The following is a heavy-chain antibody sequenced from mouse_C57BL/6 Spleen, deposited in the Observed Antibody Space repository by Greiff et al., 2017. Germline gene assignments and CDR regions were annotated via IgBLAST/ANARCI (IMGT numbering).Heavy chain of an antibody. CDR2: IYPGDGDT. V-gene: IGHV1-82*01. Sequence: QVQLQQSGPELVKPGASVKISCKASGYAFSSSWMNWVKQRPGKGLEWIGRIYPGDGDTNYNGKFKGKATLTADKSSSTAYMQLSSLTSEDSAVYFCARGRAYDGYRGLYYFDYWGQGTTLTVSS. D-gene: IGHD2-3*01. J-gene: IGHJ2*01. CDR1: GYAFSSSW. CDR3: ARGRAYDGYRGLYYFDY.